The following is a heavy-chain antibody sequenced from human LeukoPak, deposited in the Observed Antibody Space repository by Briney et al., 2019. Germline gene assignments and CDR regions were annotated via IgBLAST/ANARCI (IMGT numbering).Heavy chain of an antibody. J-gene: IGHJ3*02. CDR1: GGSISSSNW. CDR3: VRRWELRRLDAFDI. V-gene: IGHV4-4*02. CDR2: IYHSGST. D-gene: IGHD1-26*01. Sequence: ASGTLSLTCAVSGGSISSSNWWSWVRQPPGKGLEWIGEIYHSGSTNYNPSLKSRVTISVDKSKNQFSLKLSSVTAADTAVYYCVRRWELRRLDAFDIWGQGTMVTVSS.